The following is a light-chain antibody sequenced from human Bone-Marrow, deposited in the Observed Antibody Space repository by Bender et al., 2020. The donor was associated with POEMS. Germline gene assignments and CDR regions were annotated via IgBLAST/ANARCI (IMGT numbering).Light chain of an antibody. Sequence: SYELAQPPSVSVSPGQTATITCSAEKLGERYACWYQQKPGQSPVLVVYEDSKRPSGIPERFSGSNSGNTATLTITETQAVDEADYYCQAWDSTTVVFGGGTKLTVL. CDR2: EDS. V-gene: IGLV3-1*01. CDR3: QAWDSTTVV. J-gene: IGLJ2*01. CDR1: KLGERY.